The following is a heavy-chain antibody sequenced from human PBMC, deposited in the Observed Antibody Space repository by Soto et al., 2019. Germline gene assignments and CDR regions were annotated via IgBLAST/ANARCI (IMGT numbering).Heavy chain of an antibody. V-gene: IGHV4-34*01. Sequence: SLTCAVYGGSFSGYYWSWIRQPPGKGLEWIGEINHSGSTNYNPSLKSRVTISVDTSKNQFSLKLSSVTAADTAVYYCARARAAAGSINYWGQGTLVTVSS. CDR2: INHSGST. J-gene: IGHJ4*02. D-gene: IGHD6-13*01. CDR3: ARARAAAGSINY. CDR1: GGSFSGYY.